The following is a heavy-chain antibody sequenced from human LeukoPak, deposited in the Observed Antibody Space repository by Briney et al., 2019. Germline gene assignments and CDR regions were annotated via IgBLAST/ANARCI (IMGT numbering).Heavy chain of an antibody. CDR2: IYASGSP. V-gene: IGHV4-4*07. J-gene: IGHJ4*02. D-gene: IGHD6-13*01. CDR3: ARHSSPIWYFDY. Sequence: PSETLPLTCTVSGGSISIHYWSWIRQPAGKGLEWIGRIYASGSPNYNPSLKSRVTMSSDTSTNQFSLKLSSVTAADTAVYYCARHSSPIWYFDYWGQGTLVTVSS. CDR1: GGSISIHY.